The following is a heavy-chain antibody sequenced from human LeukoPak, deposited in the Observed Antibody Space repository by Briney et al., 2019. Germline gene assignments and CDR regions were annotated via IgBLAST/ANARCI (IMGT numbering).Heavy chain of an antibody. J-gene: IGHJ4*02. Sequence: ASVTVSCKASGYTFTAHKLHWVRPAPGQGLEWMGWINPNSGGSNCAQKFQGRVTMTRETSISTAYMELSRLSSDDTAVYYCARVQVSDDNWGFFDYWGQGTLVTVSS. CDR2: INPNSGGS. D-gene: IGHD1-1*01. CDR1: GYTFTAHK. CDR3: ARVQVSDDNWGFFDY. V-gene: IGHV1-2*02.